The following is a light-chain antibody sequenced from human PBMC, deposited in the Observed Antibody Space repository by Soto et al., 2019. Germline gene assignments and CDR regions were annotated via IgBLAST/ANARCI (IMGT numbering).Light chain of an antibody. CDR3: QQYDNLPYT. CDR2: DAS. V-gene: IGKV1-33*01. J-gene: IGKJ2*01. CDR1: QDISNY. Sequence: DIQMTQSPSSLSASVGDIVTITCQASQDISNYLNWYQQKPGKAPKLLIYDASNLETGVPSGFSGSGSGTDFNFTISSLQPEDIATYYCQQYDNLPYTFGQGTKLEIK.